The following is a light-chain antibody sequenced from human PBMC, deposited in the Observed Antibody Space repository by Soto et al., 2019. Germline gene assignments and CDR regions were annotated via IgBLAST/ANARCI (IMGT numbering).Light chain of an antibody. V-gene: IGLV1-40*01. CDR1: SSNIGAGYD. CDR2: GNT. J-gene: IGLJ2*01. CDR3: QSYDSSLSGSVV. Sequence: QSVLTQPPSVSGAPGQRVTISCTGSSSNIGAGYDVHWYQQAPGTAPKLLIYGNTNRPSGVPDRFSGSKSGTSASLAITGLRAEDEADYYCQSYDSSLSGSVVFGGGTKLTVL.